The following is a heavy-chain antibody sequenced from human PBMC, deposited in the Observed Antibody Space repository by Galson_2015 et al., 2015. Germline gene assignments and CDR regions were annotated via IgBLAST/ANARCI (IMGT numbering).Heavy chain of an antibody. V-gene: IGHV3-48*03. Sequence: SLRLPCAASGFTFSSYEMNWVRQAPGKGLEWVSYISSSGSTIYYADSVKGRFTISRDNAKNSLYLQMNSLRAEDTAVYYCARERGYCSGGSCYDGWFDPWGQGTLVTVSS. J-gene: IGHJ5*02. CDR3: ARERGYCSGGSCYDGWFDP. CDR1: GFTFSSYE. CDR2: ISSSGSTI. D-gene: IGHD2-15*01.